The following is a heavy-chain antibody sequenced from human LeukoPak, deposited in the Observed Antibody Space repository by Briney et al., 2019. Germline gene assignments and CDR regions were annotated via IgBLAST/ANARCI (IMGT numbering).Heavy chain of an antibody. V-gene: IGHV4-34*01. J-gene: IGHJ4*02. CDR2: INHSGST. Sequence: SETLSLTCAVYGGSFSGYYWSWIRQPPGKGLEWIGEINHSGSTNYNPSLKSRVTISVDTSKNQFSLKLSSVTAADTAVYYCARHMAVATNYWGQGTLVTVSS. D-gene: IGHD6-19*01. CDR3: ARHMAVATNY. CDR1: GGSFSGYY.